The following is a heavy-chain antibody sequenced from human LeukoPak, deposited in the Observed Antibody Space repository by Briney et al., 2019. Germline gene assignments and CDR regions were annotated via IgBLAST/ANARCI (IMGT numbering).Heavy chain of an antibody. V-gene: IGHV3-21*04. CDR1: GFTFSSYS. D-gene: IGHD3-22*01. CDR3: AKAFDMIVAYYFDY. CDR2: ISSSSSYI. Sequence: GGSLRLSCAASGFTFSSYSMNWVRQAPGKGLEWVSSISSSSSYIYYADSVKGRFTISRDNAKNSLYLQMNSLRAEDTAVYYCAKAFDMIVAYYFDYWGQGTLVTVSS. J-gene: IGHJ4*02.